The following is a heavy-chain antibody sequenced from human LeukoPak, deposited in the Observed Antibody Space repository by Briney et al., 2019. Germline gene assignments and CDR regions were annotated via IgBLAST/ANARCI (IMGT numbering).Heavy chain of an antibody. CDR3: ARDILGGGNSGSGSYYYYYGMDV. Sequence: RGSLRLSCAASGFTFNNYGMHWVRQAPGKGLEWVAVLWDEGRNEYYVDSVKGRFTISRDNSKNTLYLQMNSLRAEDTAVYYCARDILGGGNSGSGSYYYYYGMDVWGQGTTVTVSS. CDR2: LWDEGRNE. D-gene: IGHD3-10*01. J-gene: IGHJ6*02. CDR1: GFTFNNYG. V-gene: IGHV3-33*01.